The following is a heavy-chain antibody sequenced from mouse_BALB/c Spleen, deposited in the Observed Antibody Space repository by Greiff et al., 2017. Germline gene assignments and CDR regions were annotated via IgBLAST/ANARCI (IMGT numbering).Heavy chain of an antibody. Sequence: EVKLMESGGGLVQPGGSLKLSCAASGFTFSSYTMSWVRQTPEKRLEWVAYISNGGGSTYYPDTVKGRFTISRDNAKNTLYLQMSSLKSEDTAMYYCARHYSPTEDAMDYWGQGTSVTVSS. D-gene: IGHD2-10*01. CDR1: GFTFSSYT. J-gene: IGHJ4*01. CDR3: ARHYSPTEDAMDY. V-gene: IGHV5-12-2*01. CDR2: ISNGGGST.